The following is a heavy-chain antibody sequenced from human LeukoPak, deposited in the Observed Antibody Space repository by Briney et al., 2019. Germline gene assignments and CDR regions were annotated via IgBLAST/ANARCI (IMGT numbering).Heavy chain of an antibody. J-gene: IGHJ5*02. CDR3: ARGWIAAAAPAWFDP. D-gene: IGHD6-13*01. V-gene: IGHV4-31*03. Sequence: SETLSLTYTVSGGSISSGGYYWSWIRQHPGKGLEWIGYIYYSGSTYYNPSLKSRVTISVDTSKNQFSLKLSSVTAADTAVYYCARGWIAAAAPAWFDPWGQGTLVTVSS. CDR1: GGSISSGGYY. CDR2: IYYSGST.